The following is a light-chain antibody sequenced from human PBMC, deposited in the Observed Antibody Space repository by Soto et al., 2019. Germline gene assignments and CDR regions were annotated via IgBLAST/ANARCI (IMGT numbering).Light chain of an antibody. J-gene: IGLJ7*01. CDR3: CSYERSVTFI. CDR1: NSDIGTYNL. CDR2: EAT. Sequence: QSALTQPASVSGSPGQSITISCSGTNSDIGTYNLVSWYQQHPGKAPKLLIYEATKRPSGVSDRFSGSRSGNTASLTISGLQAEDEGDYYCCSYERSVTFIFGGGTQLTVL. V-gene: IGLV2-23*01.